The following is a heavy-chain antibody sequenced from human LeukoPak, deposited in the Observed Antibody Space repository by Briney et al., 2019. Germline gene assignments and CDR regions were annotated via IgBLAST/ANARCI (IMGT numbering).Heavy chain of an antibody. CDR3: ARDYGGPTNYYYGMDV. J-gene: IGHJ6*02. D-gene: IGHD4-17*01. V-gene: IGHV3-48*02. CDR2: ISSSSSTI. CDR1: GFTFSSYS. Sequence: PGGSLRLSCAASGFTFSSYSMNWVRQAPGKGLEWVSYISSSSSTIYYADSVKGRFTISRDNAKNSLYLQMSSLRDEDTAVYYCARDYGGPTNYYYGMDVWGQGTTVTVSS.